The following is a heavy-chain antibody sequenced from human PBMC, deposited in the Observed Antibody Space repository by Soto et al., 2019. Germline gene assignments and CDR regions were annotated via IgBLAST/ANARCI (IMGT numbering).Heavy chain of an antibody. CDR3: ARMASLREWLVNAFDM. CDR1: GFTVSTNY. D-gene: IGHD6-19*01. V-gene: IGHV3-53*01. CDR2: IYSGGKT. J-gene: IGHJ3*02. Sequence: GGSLRLSCAASGFTVSTNYISWVRQAPGKGLEWVSIIYSGGKTYYADSVKGRFVISIDNSKNTLYLQMNSLRVEDTAVYYCARMASLREWLVNAFDMWGQGTTVTVSS.